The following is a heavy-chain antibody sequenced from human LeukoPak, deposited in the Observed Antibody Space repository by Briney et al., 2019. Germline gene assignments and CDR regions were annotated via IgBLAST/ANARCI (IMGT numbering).Heavy chain of an antibody. Sequence: PSETLSRTCAVYGGSFSGYYWSWIRQPPGKGLEWMGEINHSGSTNYNPSLKSRVTISVDTSKNKFSLRLSSVTAADTAVYYCARGPCSSTSCYSAYWGQGTLVTVSS. J-gene: IGHJ4*02. D-gene: IGHD2-2*01. CDR2: INHSGST. V-gene: IGHV4-34*01. CDR3: ARGPCSSTSCYSAY. CDR1: GGSFSGYY.